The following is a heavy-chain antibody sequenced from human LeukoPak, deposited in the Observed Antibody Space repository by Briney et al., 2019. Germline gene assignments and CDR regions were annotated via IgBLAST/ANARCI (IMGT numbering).Heavy chain of an antibody. D-gene: IGHD2-15*01. CDR2: ISYDGSNK. CDR3: ARAVVVNAPPWFDP. V-gene: IGHV3-30*04. J-gene: IGHJ5*02. CDR1: GFTFSSYA. Sequence: GGSLRLSCAASGFTFSSYAMHWVRQAPGKGLGWVAVISYDGSNKYYADSVKGRFTISRDNSKNTLYLQMNSLRAEDTAVYYCARAVVVNAPPWFDPWGQGTLVTVSS.